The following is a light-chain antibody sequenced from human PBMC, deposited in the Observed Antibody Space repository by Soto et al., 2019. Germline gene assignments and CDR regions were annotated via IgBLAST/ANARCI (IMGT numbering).Light chain of an antibody. CDR2: EGS. CDR3: CSYAGSSTYV. J-gene: IGLJ1*01. V-gene: IGLV2-23*01. Sequence: QSVLTQPASVSGSPGQSITISCTGTSSDVGGYKHVSWYQQHPGKAPKLMIYEGSKRPSGVSIRFTGSKSGNTASLTISGLQAEDEADYYCCSYAGSSTYVFGIGNKVTVL. CDR1: SSDVGGYKH.